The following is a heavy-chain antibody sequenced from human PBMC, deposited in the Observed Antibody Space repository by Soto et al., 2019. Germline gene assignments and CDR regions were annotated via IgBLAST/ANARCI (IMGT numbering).Heavy chain of an antibody. CDR1: GGTFPKFI. J-gene: IGHJ6*02. CDR2: IVLLHGTP. V-gene: IGHV1-69*13. CDR3: ARNGTYDPSLSPYSGMDV. Sequence: AVKVSYKPSGGTFPKFIMNGVRQTPGQGLEWMGGIVLLHGTPADAPKSKGRVTISATGSTSTVYMELTSLRSEDTAIYYCARNGTYDPSLSPYSGMDVWGQGTKVTVSS. D-gene: IGHD3-16*01.